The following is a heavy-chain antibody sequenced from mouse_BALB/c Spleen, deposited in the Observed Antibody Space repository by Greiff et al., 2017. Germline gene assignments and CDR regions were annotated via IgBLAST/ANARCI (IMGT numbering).Heavy chain of an antibody. J-gene: IGHJ4*01. CDR1: GFTLSDYY. Sequence: EVKLQESGGGLVKPGGSLKLSCAASGFTLSDYYMYWVRQTPEKRLEWVATISDGGSYTYYPDSVKGRFTISRDNAKNNLYLQMSSLKSEDTAMYYCAYAMDYWGQGTSVTVSS. CDR3: AYAMDY. CDR2: ISDGGSYT. V-gene: IGHV5-4*02.